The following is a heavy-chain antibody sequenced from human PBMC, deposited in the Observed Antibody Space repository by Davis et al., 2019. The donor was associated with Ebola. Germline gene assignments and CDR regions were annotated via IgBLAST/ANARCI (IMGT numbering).Heavy chain of an antibody. Sequence: GESLKISCAASGFTFSSYEMNWVRQAPGKGLEWVSYISSSGSTIYYADSVKGRFTISRDNAKNSLYLQMNSLRAEDTAVYYCARAGNYASPHHFDYWGQGSLVTVSS. CDR3: ARAGNYASPHHFDY. CDR2: ISSSGSTI. D-gene: IGHD1-7*01. J-gene: IGHJ4*02. V-gene: IGHV3-48*03. CDR1: GFTFSSYE.